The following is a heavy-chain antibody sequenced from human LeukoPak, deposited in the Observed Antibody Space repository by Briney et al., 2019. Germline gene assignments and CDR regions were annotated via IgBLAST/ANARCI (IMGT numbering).Heavy chain of an antibody. CDR2: IYPGDSDT. CDR3: ARQPDPVDSSGYHNWFDP. Sequence: GESLKISCKGSGYSFTSYWIGWVRQMPGKGLEWMGIIYPGDSDTGYSPSFQGQVTISADKSISTAYLQWSSLKASDTAMYYCARQPDPVDSSGYHNWFDPWGQGTLVTVSS. V-gene: IGHV5-51*01. CDR1: GYSFTSYW. J-gene: IGHJ5*02. D-gene: IGHD3-22*01.